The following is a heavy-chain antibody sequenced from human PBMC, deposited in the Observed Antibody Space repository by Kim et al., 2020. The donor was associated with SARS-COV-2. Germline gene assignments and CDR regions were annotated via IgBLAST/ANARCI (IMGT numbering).Heavy chain of an antibody. CDR2: INTNTGKP. CDR3: ARVDGGSDAVDI. D-gene: IGHD4-17*01. J-gene: IGHJ3*02. CDR1: GYTFNYFP. V-gene: IGHV7-4-1*02. Sequence: ASVKVSCKTSGYTFNYFPINWVRQAPGQGLEWVGWINTNTGKPNYAQGFTGRFVFSLDTSVSTAYLQISSLKAEDTAVYYCARVDGGSDAVDIWGQGTMVTVSS.